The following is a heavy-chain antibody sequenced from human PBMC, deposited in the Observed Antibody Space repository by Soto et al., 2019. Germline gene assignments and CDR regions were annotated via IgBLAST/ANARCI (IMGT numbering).Heavy chain of an antibody. J-gene: IGHJ4*02. Sequence: PSETLSLTCAVSGGSISSSSYYWGWIRQPPGKGLEWIGSIYYSGSTYYNPSLKSRVTISLDTSKKQLSLKVGSVPAADTAVYYCARMPFNWKYPGVIDNWGQETLLTVS. CDR3: ARMPFNWKYPGVIDN. V-gene: IGHV4-39*01. D-gene: IGHD1-20*01. CDR1: GGSISSSSYY. CDR2: IYYSGST.